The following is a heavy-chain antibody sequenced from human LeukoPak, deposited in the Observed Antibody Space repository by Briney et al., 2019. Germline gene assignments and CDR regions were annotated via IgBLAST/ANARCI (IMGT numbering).Heavy chain of an antibody. CDR1: GFTFSTYG. J-gene: IGHJ6*02. D-gene: IGHD3-22*01. CDR2: VSGSGGST. V-gene: IGHV3-23*01. CDR3: AKDNYYDSSGLRGAGMDV. Sequence: PGGSLRLSCAASGFTFSTYGMSWVRQAPGKGLDWVSAVSGSGGSTHYADSVTGRFTISRDNAKNSLYLQMNSLRAEDTALYYCAKDNYYDSSGLRGAGMDVWGQGTTVTVSS.